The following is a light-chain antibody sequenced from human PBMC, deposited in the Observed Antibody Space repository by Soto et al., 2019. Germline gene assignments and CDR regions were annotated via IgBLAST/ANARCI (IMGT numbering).Light chain of an antibody. J-gene: IGLJ1*01. Sequence: QSALTQPASVSGSPGQSITISCTGTSSDVGAYSYVSWYQQHPGKAPKLIIYDVSDRPPGISNRFSGSKSDNTASLPISGLQAEDEAEYYCSSYTSSRTYVFGTGTKVTVL. CDR3: SSYTSSRTYV. CDR2: DVS. CDR1: SSDVGAYSY. V-gene: IGLV2-14*01.